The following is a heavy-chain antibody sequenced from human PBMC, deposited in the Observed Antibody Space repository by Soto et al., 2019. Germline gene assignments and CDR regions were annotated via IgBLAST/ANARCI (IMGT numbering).Heavy chain of an antibody. CDR2: IYPGDSDT. CDR1: GYTYTSYW. V-gene: IGHV5-51*01. D-gene: IGHD3-3*01. CDR3: ARHKRRSKQTLGDNWFDP. J-gene: IGHJ5*02. Sequence: GESLKISCNGSGYTYTSYWIGWVRQMPGKGLEWMGVIYPGDSDTRYSPSFQGQVTISADKSISTAYLQWSSLKASDTAMYYCARHKRRSKQTLGDNWFDPWGQGTLVTVSS.